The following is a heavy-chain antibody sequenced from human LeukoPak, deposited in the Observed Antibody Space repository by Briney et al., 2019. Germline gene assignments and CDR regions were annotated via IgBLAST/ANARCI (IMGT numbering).Heavy chain of an antibody. J-gene: IGHJ4*02. CDR1: GGSISSSSYY. Sequence: PSETLSLTCTVSGGSISSSSYYWGWIRQPPGKGLEWIGSIYYSGSTYYNPSLKSRVTISVDTSKNQFSLKLSSVTAADTAVYYCARESPKITVTSPVLDYWGQGTLVTVSS. CDR2: IYYSGST. V-gene: IGHV4-39*07. CDR3: ARESPKITVTSPVLDY. D-gene: IGHD4-11*01.